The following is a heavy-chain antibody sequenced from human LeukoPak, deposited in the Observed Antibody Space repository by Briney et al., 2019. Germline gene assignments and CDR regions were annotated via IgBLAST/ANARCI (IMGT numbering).Heavy chain of an antibody. CDR2: IYTSGST. V-gene: IGHV4-4*07. J-gene: IGHJ5*02. CDR3: ARDRYYYDSSGYEQNNWFDP. CDR1: GGSISSYY. Sequence: SETLSLTCTVSGGSISSYYWSWIRQPAGKVLEWIGRIYTSGSTNYNPSLKSRVTMSVDTSKNQFSLKLSSVTAADTAVYYCARDRYYYDSSGYEQNNWFDPWGQGTLVTVSS. D-gene: IGHD3-22*01.